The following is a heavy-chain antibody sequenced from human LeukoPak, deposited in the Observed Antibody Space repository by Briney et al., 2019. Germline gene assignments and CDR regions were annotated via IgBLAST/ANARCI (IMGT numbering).Heavy chain of an antibody. Sequence: GGSLRLSCAASEFTFSSYSINWVRQAPGKGLEWVSSISSSSDYIYYADSVKGRFTISRDNAKNSLYLQMNSLRAEDTAVYYCARAFYGSGSYYHYWGQGTLVTVSS. J-gene: IGHJ4*02. V-gene: IGHV3-21*01. CDR2: ISSSSDYI. D-gene: IGHD3-10*01. CDR1: EFTFSSYS. CDR3: ARAFYGSGSYYHY.